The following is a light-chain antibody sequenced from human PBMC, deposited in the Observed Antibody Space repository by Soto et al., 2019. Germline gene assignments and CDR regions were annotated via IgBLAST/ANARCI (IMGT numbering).Light chain of an antibody. CDR3: QTWGADSVI. Sequence: QPVLTQSPSASASLGASDKLTCTLSSGHSSYAIAWHQQQPEKGPRFLMKLNSDGSHSKGDGISDRFSGSSSGAERYLTISSLQSEDEADYYCQTWGADSVIFGGGTQLTVL. J-gene: IGLJ7*01. V-gene: IGLV4-69*01. CDR1: SGHSSYA. CDR2: LNSDGSH.